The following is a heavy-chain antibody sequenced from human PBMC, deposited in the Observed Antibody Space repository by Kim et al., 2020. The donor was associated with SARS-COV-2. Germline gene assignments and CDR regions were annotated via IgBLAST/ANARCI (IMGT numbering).Heavy chain of an antibody. CDR2: IKQDGSEK. D-gene: IGHD6-13*01. J-gene: IGHJ4*02. Sequence: GGSLRLSCAASGFTFSSYWMSWVRQAPGKGLEWVANIKQDGSEKYYVDSVKGRFTISRDNAKNSLYLQMNSLRAEDTAVYYCARESGTYSSSWYYFDYWGQGTLVTVSS. CDR3: ARESGTYSSSWYYFDY. V-gene: IGHV3-7*03. CDR1: GFTFSSYW.